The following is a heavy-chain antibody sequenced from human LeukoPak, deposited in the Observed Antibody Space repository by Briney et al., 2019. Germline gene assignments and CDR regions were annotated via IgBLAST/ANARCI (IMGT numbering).Heavy chain of an antibody. J-gene: IGHJ4*02. Sequence: GGSLRLSCAASGFTVSSNYMSWVRQAPGKGLEWVSVIYSGGSTYYADSVKGRFTISRHNSKNTVYLQMNSLRAEDTAVFYCAKDMKIKAAGYYFDYWGQGTLVTVSS. CDR3: AKDMKIKAAGYYFDY. V-gene: IGHV3-66*01. CDR2: IYSGGST. CDR1: GFTVSSNY. D-gene: IGHD6-13*01.